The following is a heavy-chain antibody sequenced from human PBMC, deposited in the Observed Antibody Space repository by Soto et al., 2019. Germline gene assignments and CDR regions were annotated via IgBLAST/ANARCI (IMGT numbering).Heavy chain of an antibody. D-gene: IGHD2-21*02. V-gene: IGHV4-31*03. Sequence: SETLSLTCTVSGGSISSGGYYWSWIRQHPGKGLEWIGYIYYSGSTYYNPSLKSRVTISVDTSKNQFSLKLSSVTAADTAVYYCARGLSGGDQLFDYWGQGTLVTVSS. CDR1: GGSISSGGYY. CDR2: IYYSGST. J-gene: IGHJ4*02. CDR3: ARGLSGGDQLFDY.